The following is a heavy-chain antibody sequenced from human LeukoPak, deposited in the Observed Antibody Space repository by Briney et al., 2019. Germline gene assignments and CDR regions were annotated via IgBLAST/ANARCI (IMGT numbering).Heavy chain of an antibody. V-gene: IGHV3-23*01. CDR1: GFTFSNYW. J-gene: IGHJ4*02. CDR3: AKGPGYFDY. D-gene: IGHD3-10*01. CDR2: TSGSGGST. Sequence: GGSLRLSCAASGFTFSNYWMHWVRQAPGKRLEWVSTTSGSGGSTYYADSVKGRFTISRDNSKNTLYLQMNSLRAEDTAVYYCAKGPGYFDYWGQGTLVTVSS.